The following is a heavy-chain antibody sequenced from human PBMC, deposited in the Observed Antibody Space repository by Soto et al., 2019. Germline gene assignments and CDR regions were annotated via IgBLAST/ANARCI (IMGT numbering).Heavy chain of an antibody. CDR3: ARRVHVWLPDYYVMAV. V-gene: IGHV1-18*01. J-gene: IGHJ6*02. CDR2: FSTLNGNT. Sequence: QAQLVQSGAEVKKPGASVNVSCKASGYDYVTYAITWVRQRPGQGLERMGWFSTLNGNTNYAQNFQGRVTMTTDTSTRIVHLELRSRRSDDTAGYYCARRVHVWLPDYYVMAVWSQGTTVTVSS. D-gene: IGHD3-16*01. CDR1: GYDYVTYA.